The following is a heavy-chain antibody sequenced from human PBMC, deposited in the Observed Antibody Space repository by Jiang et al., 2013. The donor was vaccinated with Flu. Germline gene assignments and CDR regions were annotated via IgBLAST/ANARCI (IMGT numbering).Heavy chain of an antibody. CDR3: ARGAVALPNNRYGMDV. D-gene: IGHD6-19*01. V-gene: IGHV6-1*01. CDR1: GDSVSSNSAA. CDR2: TYYRSKWYN. Sequence: QTLSLTCAISGDSVSSNSAAWNWIRQSPSRGLEWLGRTYYRSKWYNDYAVSVKSRITINPDTSKNQFSLQLNSVTPEDTAVYYCARGAVALPNNRYGMDVWGQGTTVTVSS. J-gene: IGHJ6*02.